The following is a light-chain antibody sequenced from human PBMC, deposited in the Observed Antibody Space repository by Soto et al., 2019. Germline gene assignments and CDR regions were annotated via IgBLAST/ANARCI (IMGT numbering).Light chain of an antibody. CDR2: ANN. J-gene: IGLJ2*01. Sequence: QSVLTQPPSVSGAPGQTVTISCTGSNSNVGGGYDVHWYQQLPGSAPKRLIYANNNRPSGVPDRFSGSKSGTSASLAITGLQAEDEADYYCQSYDPTLNVVFGGGTKLTVL. V-gene: IGLV1-40*01. CDR1: NSNVGGGYD. CDR3: QSYDPTLNVV.